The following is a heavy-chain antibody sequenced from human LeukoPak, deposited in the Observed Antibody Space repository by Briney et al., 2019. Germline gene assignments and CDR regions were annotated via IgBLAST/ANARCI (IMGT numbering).Heavy chain of an antibody. CDR1: GGSISSSSYY. V-gene: IGHV4-39*07. D-gene: IGHD3-10*02. CDR3: ARDMFGLSPKDY. Sequence: PSETLSLTCTVSGGSISSSSYYWGWIRQPPGKGLEWIGSIYYSGSTYYNPSLKSRVTISVDTSKNQFSLKLSSVTAADTAVYYCARDMFGLSPKDYWGQGTLVTVSS. CDR2: IYYSGST. J-gene: IGHJ4*02.